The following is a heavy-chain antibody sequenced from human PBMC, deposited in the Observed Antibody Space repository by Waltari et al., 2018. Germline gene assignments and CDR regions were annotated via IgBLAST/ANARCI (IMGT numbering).Heavy chain of an antibody. CDR1: GYTFTDYY. CDR2: FNPNSGDT. V-gene: IGHV1-2*02. J-gene: IGHJ4*02. CDR3: ARDLQQLVYHAF. Sequence: QVQLVQSGAEVKKPGASVKVSCKASGYTFTDYYIHWVRQAPGQGLEWMVRFNPNSGDTNYAQKFQGRVTMTRDTSVNTAYMELSRLISDDTAIYYCARDLQQLVYHAFWGQGTLVTVSS. D-gene: IGHD6-13*01.